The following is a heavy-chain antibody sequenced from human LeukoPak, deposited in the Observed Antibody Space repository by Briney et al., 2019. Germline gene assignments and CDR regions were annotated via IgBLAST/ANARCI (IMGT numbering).Heavy chain of an antibody. Sequence: LVKVSCKASGYTFISYQMHWVRQAPGQGLEWMGRIIPILGIANYAQKFQGRVTITADKSTSTAYMELSSLRSEDTAVYYCARGSEAPQDYWGQGTLVTVSS. CDR1: GYTFISYQ. J-gene: IGHJ4*02. CDR2: IIPILGIA. CDR3: ARGSEAPQDY. V-gene: IGHV1-69*02.